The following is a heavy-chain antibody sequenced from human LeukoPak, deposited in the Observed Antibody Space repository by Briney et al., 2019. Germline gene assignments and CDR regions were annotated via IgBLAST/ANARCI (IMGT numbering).Heavy chain of an antibody. CDR2: ITNDGTT. CDR1: GFTFGTYW. J-gene: IGHJ6*03. CDR3: GRERNFYYMDV. V-gene: IGHV3-74*01. Sequence: PGGSLRLSCVASGFTFGTYWMHWVRQGPEKVLVWVAGITNDGTTGYADSVKGRFTISRDSAKSTVYLQMNSLSSEDTAVYYCGRERNFYYMDVWGKGTTVTVSS.